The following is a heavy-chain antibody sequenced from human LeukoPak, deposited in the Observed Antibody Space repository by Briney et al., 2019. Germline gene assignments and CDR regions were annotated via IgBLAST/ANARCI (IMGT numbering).Heavy chain of an antibody. V-gene: IGHV3-21*01. CDR3: ARSGAISGYYYGDY. CDR1: GFTFSSYS. D-gene: IGHD3-22*01. J-gene: IGHJ4*02. Sequence: GGSLRLSCAASGFTFSSYSMNWVRQAPGKGLEWFSSISSSSSYIYYADSVKGRFTISRDNAKNSLYLQMNSLRAEGTAVYYCARSGAISGYYYGDYWGQGTLVTVSS. CDR2: ISSSSSYI.